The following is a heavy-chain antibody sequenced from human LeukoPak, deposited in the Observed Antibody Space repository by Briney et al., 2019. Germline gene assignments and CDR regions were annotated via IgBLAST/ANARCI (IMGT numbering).Heavy chain of an antibody. CDR1: GGSISSYY. CDR2: IYYSGST. D-gene: IGHD5-24*01. J-gene: IGHJ4*02. V-gene: IGHV4-59*01. CDR3: ARDGRDGYRLDY. Sequence: SETLSLTCTVSGGSISSYYWSWIRQPPGKGLEWIGYIYYSGSTNYNPSLKSRVTISVDTSKNQFSLKLSSVTAADTAVYYCARDGRDGYRLDYWGQGTLVTVSS.